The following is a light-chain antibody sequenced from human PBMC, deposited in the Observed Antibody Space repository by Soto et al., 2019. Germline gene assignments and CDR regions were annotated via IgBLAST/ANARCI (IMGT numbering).Light chain of an antibody. CDR2: DTS. CDR1: TGPVTSGHY. V-gene: IGLV7-46*01. J-gene: IGLJ7*01. CDR3: SVSPGGVRM. Sequence: QTVVTQEPSLTVSPGGTVTLTCGSSTGPVTSGHYPYWFQQKPGQAPRTLIYDTSNRHSWTPARFSGSLLGGRAALTLSGAQPEDEAEYYCSVSPGGVRMFGGGTQLTVL.